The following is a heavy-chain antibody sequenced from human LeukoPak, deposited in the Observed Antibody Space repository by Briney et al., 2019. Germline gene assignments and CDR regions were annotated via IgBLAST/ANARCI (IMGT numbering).Heavy chain of an antibody. V-gene: IGHV3-23*01. CDR1: GFTFSSNA. Sequence: GGSLRLSCAASGFTFSSNAMSWVRQAPGKRLEWVSAISGSGGSTYYADSVKGRFTISRDNSKNTLYLQMNSLRAEDTAVYYCAKDHYYDSSGYYYLDYWGQGTLVTVSS. CDR2: ISGSGGST. J-gene: IGHJ4*02. CDR3: AKDHYYDSSGYYYLDY. D-gene: IGHD3-22*01.